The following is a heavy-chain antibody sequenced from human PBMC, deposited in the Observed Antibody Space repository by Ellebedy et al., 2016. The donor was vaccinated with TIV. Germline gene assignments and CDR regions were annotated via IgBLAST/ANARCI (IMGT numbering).Heavy chain of an antibody. D-gene: IGHD4-17*01. CDR1: GFTFSSYT. V-gene: IGHV3-23*01. J-gene: IGHJ6*02. CDR2: ISASGGNT. CDR3: AKGVATTAPGYYIMDV. Sequence: GESLKISXAASGFTFSSYTMTWVRQAPGKGLEWVSAISASGGNTYYADSVKGRFTISRDNSKDTVYLQMSSLRAEDTAVYYCAKGVATTAPGYYIMDVWGQGTTATVSS.